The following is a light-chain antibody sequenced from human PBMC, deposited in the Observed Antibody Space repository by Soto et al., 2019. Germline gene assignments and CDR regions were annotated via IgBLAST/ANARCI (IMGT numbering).Light chain of an antibody. CDR1: QNINNY. Sequence: IQNTQFPPSLSAPVRDRVTLPCQASQNINNYLNWYQQKPGRAPKLLIYDASNLEAGVPSRFRGSGSGTDFTFTISRLQPEDIATYYCQQYENLPTFGQGTRLEI. V-gene: IGKV1-33*01. CDR2: DAS. CDR3: QQYENLPT. J-gene: IGKJ5*01.